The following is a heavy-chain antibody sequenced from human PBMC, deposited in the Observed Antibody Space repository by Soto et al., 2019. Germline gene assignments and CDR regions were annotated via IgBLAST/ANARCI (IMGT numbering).Heavy chain of an antibody. CDR1: GFTVSSNY. CDR3: AREGGYCSGGSCYWNDAFDI. CDR2: IYSGGST. J-gene: IGHJ3*02. D-gene: IGHD2-15*01. Sequence: GGSLRLSCAASGFTVSSNYMSWVRQAPGKGLEWVSVIYSGGSTYYADSVKGRFTISRHNSKNTLYLQMNSLRAEDTAVYYCAREGGYCSGGSCYWNDAFDIWGQGTMVT. V-gene: IGHV3-53*04.